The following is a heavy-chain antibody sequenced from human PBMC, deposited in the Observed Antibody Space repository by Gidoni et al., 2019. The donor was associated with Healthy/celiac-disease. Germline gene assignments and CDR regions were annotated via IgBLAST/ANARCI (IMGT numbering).Heavy chain of an antibody. CDR3: ARDIYYDSSGLDY. CDR2: IKQDGSEK. J-gene: IGHJ4*02. D-gene: IGHD3-22*01. Sequence: EVQLVESGGGLVQPGGSLRVSWSASGFTFSSYWMSWVRQAPGKGLEWVANIKQDGSEKYYVDSVKGRFTISRDNAKNSLYLQMNSLRAEDTAVYYCARDIYYDSSGLDYWGQGTLVTVSS. CDR1: GFTFSSYW. V-gene: IGHV3-7*01.